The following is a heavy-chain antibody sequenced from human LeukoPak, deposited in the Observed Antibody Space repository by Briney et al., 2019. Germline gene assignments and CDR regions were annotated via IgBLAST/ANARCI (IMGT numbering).Heavy chain of an antibody. CDR3: AKSFYEIFGVLYYFDY. V-gene: IGHV3-23*01. J-gene: IGHJ4*02. CDR2: ISGSGGST. D-gene: IGHD3-3*01. Sequence: PGGSLRLSCAASGFTFSSYAMSWVRQAPGKGLEWVSAISGSGGSTYYADSVKGRFTISRDNSKNTLYLQMNSLRAKDTAVYYCAKSFYEIFGVLYYFDYWGQGTLVTVSS. CDR1: GFTFSSYA.